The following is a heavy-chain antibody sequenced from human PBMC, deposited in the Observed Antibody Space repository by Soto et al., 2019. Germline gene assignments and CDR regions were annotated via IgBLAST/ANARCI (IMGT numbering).Heavy chain of an antibody. D-gene: IGHD3-3*01. CDR2: ISYDGGNK. V-gene: IGHV3-30-3*01. CDR1: GFTFSSYA. J-gene: IGHJ4*02. CDR3: ARVRDFWSGYSDY. Sequence: LGLSCAASGFTFSSYAIHWVRHAPVKWLDGVAFISYDGGNKYYADSVKGRFTISRDNSKNTLYLQMNSLRAEDTAVYYCARVRDFWSGYSDYWGQGTLVTVSS.